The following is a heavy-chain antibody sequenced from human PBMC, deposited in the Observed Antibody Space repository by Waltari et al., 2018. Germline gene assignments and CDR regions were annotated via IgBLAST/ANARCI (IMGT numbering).Heavy chain of an antibody. CDR2: INPNRGGT. J-gene: IGHJ4*02. V-gene: IGHV1-2*06. CDR3: ARAGQQWLFHRHFDY. Sequence: QVQLVQSGAEVKKPGASVKVSCKASGYTFTGYYMHWVRQAPGQGLEWMGRINPNRGGTNTAQKFQGRVTMTRDTAISTAYMGLSRLRSDDTAVYYCARAGQQWLFHRHFDYWGQGTLVTVSS. CDR1: GYTFTGYY. D-gene: IGHD3-22*01.